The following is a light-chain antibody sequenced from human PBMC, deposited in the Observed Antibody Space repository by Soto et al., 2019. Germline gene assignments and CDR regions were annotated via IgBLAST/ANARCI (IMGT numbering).Light chain of an antibody. J-gene: IGKJ4*01. Sequence: EIVLTQSPATLSLSPEERATLSCRASQSVSSYLAWYQQKPGQAPRLLIYDASNRATGIPARFSGSGSGTDFALTISTLEPEVFAVYYCQQRSNWPTFGGGTKVEIK. CDR1: QSVSSY. CDR3: QQRSNWPT. CDR2: DAS. V-gene: IGKV3-11*01.